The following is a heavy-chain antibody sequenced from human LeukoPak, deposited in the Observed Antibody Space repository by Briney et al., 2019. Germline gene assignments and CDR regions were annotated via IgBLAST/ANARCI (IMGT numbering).Heavy chain of an antibody. CDR2: ISFDGNNQ. D-gene: IGHD3-22*01. V-gene: IGHV3-30-3*01. CDR1: GFTFSTYA. J-gene: IGHJ4*02. CDR3: ARDILPVITMTPSGFDY. Sequence: PGGSLRLSCAASGFTFSTYAIHWVRQAPGKGLEWVAAISFDGNNQYYADSVKGRFTISRDNSKNTLYLQMNSLRAEDTAVYYCARDILPVITMTPSGFDYWGQGTLVTVSS.